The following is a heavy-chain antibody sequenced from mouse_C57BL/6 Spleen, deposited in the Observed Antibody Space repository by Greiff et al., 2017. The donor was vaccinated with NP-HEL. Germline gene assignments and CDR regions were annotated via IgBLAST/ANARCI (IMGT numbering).Heavy chain of an antibody. J-gene: IGHJ4*01. V-gene: IGHV1-50*01. CDR3: ARRLRDYYAMDY. D-gene: IGHD3-2*02. Sequence: QVQLQQPGAELVKPGASVKLSCKASGYTLTSYWMQWVKQRPGQGLEWIGEIDPSDSYTNYNQKFKGKATLTVDTSSSTAYMQLSSLTSEDSAVYYCARRLRDYYAMDYWGQGTSVTVSS. CDR2: IDPSDSYT. CDR1: GYTLTSYW.